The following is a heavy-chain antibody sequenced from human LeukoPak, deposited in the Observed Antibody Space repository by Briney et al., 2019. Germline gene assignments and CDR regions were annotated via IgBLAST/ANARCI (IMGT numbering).Heavy chain of an antibody. V-gene: IGHV3-15*07. J-gene: IGHJ4*02. CDR1: CFTFSNAW. D-gene: IGHD2-21*02. CDR2: IKSKTDGGTT. CDR3: TTDLLVTAILFDY. Sequence: GGSLRLSCAASCFTFSNAWMNWVRQAPGKGLEWVGRIKSKTDGGTTDYAAPVKGRFTISRDDSKNTLYLQMNSLKTEDTAVYYCTTDLLVTAILFDYWGQGTLVTVSS.